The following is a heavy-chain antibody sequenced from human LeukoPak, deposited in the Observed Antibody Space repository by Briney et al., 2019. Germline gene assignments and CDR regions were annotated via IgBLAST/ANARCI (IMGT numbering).Heavy chain of an antibody. Sequence: RPGGSLRLSRAASGFTFSSYEMNWVRQAPGKGLEWVSYISSSGSTIYYADSVKGRFTISRDNAKNSLYLQMNSLRAEDTAVYYCARESRSYCSGGSCYSAPGDYYYGMDVWGKGTTVTVSS. V-gene: IGHV3-48*03. J-gene: IGHJ6*04. CDR1: GFTFSSYE. CDR2: ISSSGSTI. CDR3: ARESRSYCSGGSCYSAPGDYYYGMDV. D-gene: IGHD2-15*01.